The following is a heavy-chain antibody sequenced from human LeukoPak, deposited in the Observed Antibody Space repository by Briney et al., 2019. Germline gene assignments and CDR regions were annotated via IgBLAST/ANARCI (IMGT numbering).Heavy chain of an antibody. CDR1: GGTFISYA. Sequence: SGKVSCKAPGGTFISYAISWGRQARGQGVEGMGEIIPLFDTINYAQTFQGSVTITADEFTRTAYMELSSLRSDDTAVYYCARDRPGNSLEYWGQGTLVTVSS. J-gene: IGHJ4*02. V-gene: IGHV1-69*13. D-gene: IGHD4-23*01. CDR3: ARDRPGNSLEY. CDR2: IIPLFDTI.